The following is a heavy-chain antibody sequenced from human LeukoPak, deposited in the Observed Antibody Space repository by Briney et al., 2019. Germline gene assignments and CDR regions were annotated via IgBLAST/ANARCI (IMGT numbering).Heavy chain of an antibody. CDR2: ISSNGGST. V-gene: IGHV3-64*01. CDR3: AREVVVPAAGTWFAP. J-gene: IGHJ5*02. D-gene: IGHD2-2*01. CDR1: GFTFSSYA. Sequence: GGSLRLSCAASGFTFSSYAMHWVRQAPGKGLEYVSAISSNGGSTYYANSVKGRFTISRDNSKNTLYLQMGSLRAEDMAVYYCAREVVVPAAGTWFAPWGQGTLVTVSS.